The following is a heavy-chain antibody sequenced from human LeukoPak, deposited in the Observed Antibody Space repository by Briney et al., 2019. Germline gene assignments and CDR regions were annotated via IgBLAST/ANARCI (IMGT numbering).Heavy chain of an antibody. J-gene: IGHJ4*02. CDR1: GFTFSSNS. Sequence: GSLRLSCAASGFTFSSNSMNWVRQAPGKGLEWVSYISSTGGTIYYADSMKGRFTISRDNAKNSLYLQMNSLRAEDTAVYYCAREKYWGQGTLVTVSS. CDR3: AREKY. V-gene: IGHV3-48*04. CDR2: ISSTGGTI.